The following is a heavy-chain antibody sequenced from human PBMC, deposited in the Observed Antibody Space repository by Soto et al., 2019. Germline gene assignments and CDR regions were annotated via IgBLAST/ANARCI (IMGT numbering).Heavy chain of an antibody. CDR1: GFTLSSYS. CDR2: ISSSSSYI. D-gene: IGHD3-10*01. V-gene: IGHV3-21*01. CDR3: ARALRGVIIPVDY. J-gene: IGHJ4*02. Sequence: GGSLRLSCAASGFTLSSYSMNWVRQAPGKGLEWVSSISSSSSYIYYADSVKGRFTISRDNAKNSLYLQMNSLRAEDTAVYYCARALRGVIIPVDYWGQGTLVTVSS.